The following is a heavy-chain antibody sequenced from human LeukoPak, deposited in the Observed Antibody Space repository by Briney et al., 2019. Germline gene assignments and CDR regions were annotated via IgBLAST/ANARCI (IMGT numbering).Heavy chain of an antibody. V-gene: IGHV3-30*03. CDR1: GFSFRGYG. J-gene: IGHJ4*02. CDR2: ISHDGSNK. CDR3: ARDGGRSSEDY. Sequence: PGWSLRLSCAVSGFSFRGYGMHWVRQAPDKRLEWVAMISHDGSNKDYADSVKGRFTISRDNSKNTLNLLMNSLKIEDTAVYYCARDGGRSSEDYWGQGTLVTISS. D-gene: IGHD3-16*01.